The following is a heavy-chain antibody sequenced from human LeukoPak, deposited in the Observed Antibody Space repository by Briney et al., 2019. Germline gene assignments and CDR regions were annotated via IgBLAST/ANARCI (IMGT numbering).Heavy chain of an antibody. J-gene: IGHJ6*02. CDR2: MNPNSGYT. CDR3: ARARIPRGPRYGMDV. CDR1: GYTFTSYD. Sequence: ASVKVSCKASGYTFTSYDINWVRQAAGQGLEWMGWMNPNSGYTYYIQKFQGRVTMTRNTSTSTAYMELSSLRSEDTAVYYCARARIPRGPRYGMDVWGQGTTVTVSS. D-gene: IGHD2-2*02. V-gene: IGHV1-8*01.